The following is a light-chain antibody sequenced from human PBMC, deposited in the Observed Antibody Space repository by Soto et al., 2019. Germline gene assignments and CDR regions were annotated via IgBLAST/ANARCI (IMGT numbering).Light chain of an antibody. CDR2: AAY. CDR3: QKYNSVPLT. CDR1: QGFSNY. Sequence: DIQMTQSPSSLSASVGDRVTITCRASQGFSNYLAWYQQKPGKVPKLLIYAAYTLQSGVPSRFSGRGSGTDFTLTISSLQPEDVATYYCQKYNSVPLTFGGGNKVEIK. V-gene: IGKV1-27*01. J-gene: IGKJ4*01.